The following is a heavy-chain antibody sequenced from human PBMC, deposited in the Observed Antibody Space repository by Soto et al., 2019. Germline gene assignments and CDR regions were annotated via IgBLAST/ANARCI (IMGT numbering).Heavy chain of an antibody. J-gene: IGHJ6*02. CDR1: GGSISSYY. Sequence: PSETLSLTCTVSGGSISSYYWSWIRQPPGKGLEWNGYIYYSGSTNYNPSLKSRVTISVDTSKNQFSLKLSSVTAADTAVYYCARVKGYYDSSGLNYYYYYGMDVWGQGTTVTVSS. CDR2: IYYSGST. V-gene: IGHV4-59*01. CDR3: ARVKGYYDSSGLNYYYYYGMDV. D-gene: IGHD3-22*01.